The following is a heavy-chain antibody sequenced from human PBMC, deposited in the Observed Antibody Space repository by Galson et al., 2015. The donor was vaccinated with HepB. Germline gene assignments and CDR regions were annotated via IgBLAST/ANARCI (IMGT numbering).Heavy chain of an antibody. V-gene: IGHV3-74*01. D-gene: IGHD6-19*01. CDR1: GFTFSNYW. CDR3: ARARIAVAGFDY. J-gene: IGHJ4*02. CDR2: INSDGSST. Sequence: SLRLSCAASGFTFSNYWMHWVRQAPGKGLVWVSRINSDGSSTTYADSVKGRFTISRDNAKNTLYLQMNSLRAEDTAVYYCARARIAVAGFDYWGEGTLVTVAS.